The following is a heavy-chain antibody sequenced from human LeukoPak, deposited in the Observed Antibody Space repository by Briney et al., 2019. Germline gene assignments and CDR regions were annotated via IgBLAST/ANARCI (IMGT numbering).Heavy chain of an antibody. J-gene: IGHJ3*02. D-gene: IGHD1-14*01. V-gene: IGHV3-21*01. CDR1: GFTFSSYG. CDR2: ISSSSSYI. CDR3: ARSHTGAFDI. Sequence: PGGSLRLSCAASGFTFSSYGMHWVRQAPGKGLEWVSSISSSSSYIYYADSVKGRFTISRDNAKNSLYLQMNSLRAEDTAVYYCARSHTGAFDIWGQGTMVTVSS.